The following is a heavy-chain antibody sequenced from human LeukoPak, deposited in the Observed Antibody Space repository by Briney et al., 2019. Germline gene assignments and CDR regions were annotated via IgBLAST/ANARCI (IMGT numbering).Heavy chain of an antibody. J-gene: IGHJ4*02. CDR2: IYYSGST. D-gene: IGHD3-16*01. Sequence: PSETLSLTCTVSGGSISSGGYYWSWIRQHPGKGLEWIGYIYYSGSTYYNPSLKSRVTISVDTSKNQFSLKLSSVPAADTAVYYCGRARRRGVFDYGGGETRVTVS. V-gene: IGHV4-31*03. CDR3: GRARRRGVFDY. CDR1: GGSISSGGYY.